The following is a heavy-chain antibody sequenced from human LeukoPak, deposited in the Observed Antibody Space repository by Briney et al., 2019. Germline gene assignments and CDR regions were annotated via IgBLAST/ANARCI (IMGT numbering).Heavy chain of an antibody. CDR1: GGSISSYY. CDR3: ARVGDYGDYVAFDI. CDR2: IYYSGST. Sequence: PSETLSLTCTVSGGSISSYYWSWIRQPPGKGLEWIGYIYYSGSTNYNPSLKSRVTISVDTSKNQFSLKLSSVTAADTAVYYCARVGDYGDYVAFDIWGQGTMVTVS. D-gene: IGHD4-17*01. V-gene: IGHV4-59*12. J-gene: IGHJ3*02.